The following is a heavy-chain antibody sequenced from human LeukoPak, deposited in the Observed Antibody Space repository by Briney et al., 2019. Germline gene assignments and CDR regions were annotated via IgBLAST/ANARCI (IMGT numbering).Heavy chain of an antibody. J-gene: IGHJ5*02. V-gene: IGHV3-30*02. CDR3: AKDYSKTSYYGSGTYYRPNWFDP. CDR2: IRSDGSNK. CDR1: GFTFSSYG. Sequence: GGSLRLSCAASGFTFSSYGMHWVRQAPGTGLEWVAFIRSDGSNKNYADSVKGRFTISRDNSKNTLYLQMNSLGPDDTAVYYCAKDYSKTSYYGSGTYYRPNWFDPWGQGTLVTVSS. D-gene: IGHD3-10*01.